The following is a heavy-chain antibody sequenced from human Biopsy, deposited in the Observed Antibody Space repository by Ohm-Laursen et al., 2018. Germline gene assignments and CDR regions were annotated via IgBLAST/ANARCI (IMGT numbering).Heavy chain of an antibody. CDR2: IIHRVST. V-gene: IGHV4-34*12. J-gene: IGHJ6*02. CDR3: ARAVDYYDPYYYYGLDV. Sequence: TLSLTCDVYGGSFSGYSWCWIRQPPGQGLEWIGEIIHRVSTNYNPSLNSRVTISIDTSKNQFSLKLMTVTAADTAVYYCARAVDYYDPYYYYGLDVWGQGTTVTVSS. CDR1: GGSFSGYS. D-gene: IGHD3-16*01.